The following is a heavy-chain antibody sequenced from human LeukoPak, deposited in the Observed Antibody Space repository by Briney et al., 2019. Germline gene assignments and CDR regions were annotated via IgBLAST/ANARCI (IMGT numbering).Heavy chain of an antibody. D-gene: IGHD3-16*01. Sequence: SETLSLTCTVSGYSISSGFYWGWIRQSPGKGLDWIGSIHYSKITFYNPSLKSRVTMSLDTSKNRFSLNLNSVTAADTAVYYCARSEINDYFKYWGPGILVTVST. J-gene: IGHJ4*02. CDR1: GYSISSGFY. V-gene: IGHV4-38-2*02. CDR3: ARSEINDYFKY. CDR2: IHYSKIT.